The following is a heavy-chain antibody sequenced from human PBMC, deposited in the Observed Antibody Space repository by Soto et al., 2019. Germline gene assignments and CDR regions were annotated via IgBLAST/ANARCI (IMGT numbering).Heavy chain of an antibody. D-gene: IGHD1-26*01. V-gene: IGHV3-13*01. CDR2: IGTAGNT. CDR1: GFTFSSYD. J-gene: IGHJ4*02. CDR3: AKAPPTYSGSYAPFDY. Sequence: PGGSLRLSCAASGFTFSSYDMHWVRQATGKGLEWVSGIGTAGNTYYADSVKGRFTISRDNSKNTLYLQMNSLRAEDTAVYYCAKAPPTYSGSYAPFDYWGQGTLVTVSS.